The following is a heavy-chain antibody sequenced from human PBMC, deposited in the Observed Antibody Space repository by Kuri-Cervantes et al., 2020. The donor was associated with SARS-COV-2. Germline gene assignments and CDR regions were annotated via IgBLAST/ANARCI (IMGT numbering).Heavy chain of an antibody. J-gene: IGHJ6*03. V-gene: IGHV1-8*02. Sequence: ASVKVSCKASGYTFTSYDINWVRQATGQGLEWMGWMNPNGGNTGYAQKFQGRVTMTRNTSISTAYMELSSLRSEDTAVYYCARVNARWYTSPGYYYYYMDVWGKGTTVTVSS. CDR2: MNPNGGNT. D-gene: IGHD4-23*01. CDR3: ARVNARWYTSPGYYYYYMDV. CDR1: GYTFTSYD.